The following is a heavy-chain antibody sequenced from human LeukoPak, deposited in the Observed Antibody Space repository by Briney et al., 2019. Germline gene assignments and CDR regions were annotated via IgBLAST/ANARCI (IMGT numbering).Heavy chain of an antibody. V-gene: IGHV4-34*01. CDR2: INHSGRT. CDR3: ARQGWDSSGYSLFDY. CDR1: VGSFSGYY. J-gene: IGHJ4*02. D-gene: IGHD3-22*01. Sequence: SETLSLTCAVYVGSFSGYYWSWIRQPPGRGLEWIGEINHSGRTNYNPSLKSRVSISVVTSKNQFSLKLSSVTAADTAVYYCARQGWDSSGYSLFDYWGQGTLVTVSS.